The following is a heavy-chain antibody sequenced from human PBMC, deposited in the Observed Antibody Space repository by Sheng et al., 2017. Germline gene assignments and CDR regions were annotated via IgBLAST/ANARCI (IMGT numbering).Heavy chain of an antibody. J-gene: IGHJ5*02. CDR1: GGSISSSSYY. D-gene: IGHD3-9*01. Sequence: QLQLQESGPGLVKPSETLSLTCTVSGGSISSSSYYWGWIRQPPGKGLEWIGSIYYSGSTYYNPSLKSRVTISVDTSKNQFSLKLSSVTAADTAVYYCARDPSQGGLRYFRSAHNWFDPWGQGTLVTVSS. V-gene: IGHV4-39*07. CDR2: IYYSGST. CDR3: ARDPSQGGLRYFRSAHNWFDP.